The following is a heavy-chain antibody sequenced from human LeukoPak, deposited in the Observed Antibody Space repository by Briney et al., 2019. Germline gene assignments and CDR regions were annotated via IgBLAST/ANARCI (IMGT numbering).Heavy chain of an antibody. CDR3: ARHRIRDFWSGYYSPSYYYGMDV. CDR2: IYYSGST. V-gene: IGHV4-59*08. Sequence: PSETLSLTCAVYGGSFSGYYWSWIRQPPGKGLEWIGYIYYSGSTNYNPSLKSRVTISVDTSKNQFSLKLSSVTAADTAVYYCARHRIRDFWSGYYSPSYYYGMDVWGQGTTVTVSS. CDR1: GGSFSGYY. J-gene: IGHJ6*02. D-gene: IGHD3-3*01.